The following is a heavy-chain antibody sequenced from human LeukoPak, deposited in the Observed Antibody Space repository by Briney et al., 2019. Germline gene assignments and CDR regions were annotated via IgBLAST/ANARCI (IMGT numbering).Heavy chain of an antibody. V-gene: IGHV3-23*01. J-gene: IGHJ3*02. Sequence: GGSLRLSCAASGFTFSSYAMSWVRQAPGKGLEWVSAISGSGGSTYYADSVKGRFTISRDNSKNTPYLQMNSLRDEDTAVYYCANPHVYSSGWYGRMRAFDIWGQGTMVTVSS. CDR1: GFTFSSYA. D-gene: IGHD6-19*01. CDR3: ANPHVYSSGWYGRMRAFDI. CDR2: ISGSGGST.